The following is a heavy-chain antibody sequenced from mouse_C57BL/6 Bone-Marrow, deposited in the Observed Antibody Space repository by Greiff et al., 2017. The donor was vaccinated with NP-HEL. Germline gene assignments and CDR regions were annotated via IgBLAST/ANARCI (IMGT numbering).Heavy chain of an antibody. D-gene: IGHD2-12*01. CDR2: IYPRSGNT. CDR1: GYTFTSYG. J-gene: IGHJ1*03. V-gene: IGHV1-81*01. CDR3: ARATAIEPHWYFDV. Sequence: QVKLEESGAELARPGASVKLSCKASGYTFTSYGISWVQQRTGQGLEWIGEIYPRSGNTYYTEKFKGQATLTADKSSRTAYMELRSLTSEDSAVYFCARATAIEPHWYFDVWGTGTTVTVSS.